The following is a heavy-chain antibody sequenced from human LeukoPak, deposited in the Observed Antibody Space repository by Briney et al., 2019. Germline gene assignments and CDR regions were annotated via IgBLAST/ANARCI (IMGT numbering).Heavy chain of an antibody. Sequence: SETLSLTCSVSGESFIGYYWSWIRQPPGKALEWIGYIYYSGSTNYNPSLKSRVTISVDTSKNQFSLKLSSVTAADTAVYYCARHHDGGPKLRLDFWGLGVLVTVSS. J-gene: IGHJ4*02. V-gene: IGHV4-59*08. CDR1: GESFIGYY. D-gene: IGHD2-15*01. CDR3: ARHHDGGPKLRLDF. CDR2: IYYSGST.